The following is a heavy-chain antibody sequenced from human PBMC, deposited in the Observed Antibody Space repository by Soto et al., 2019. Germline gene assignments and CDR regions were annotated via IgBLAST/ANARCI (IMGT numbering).Heavy chain of an antibody. J-gene: IGHJ5*02. Sequence: ASVKVSCKVSGYTLTELSMHCVRQAPGKVLEWMGGFDPEDGETIYAQKFQGRVTMTEDTSTDTAYMELSSLRSEDTAVYYCATTRYCSSTSCYTVNWFDPWGQGTLVTVSS. CDR3: ATTRYCSSTSCYTVNWFDP. CDR2: FDPEDGET. V-gene: IGHV1-24*01. CDR1: GYTLTELS. D-gene: IGHD2-2*02.